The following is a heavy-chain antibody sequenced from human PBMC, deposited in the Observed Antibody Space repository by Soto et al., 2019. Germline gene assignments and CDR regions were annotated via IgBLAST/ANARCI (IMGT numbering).Heavy chain of an antibody. CDR1: GSTFSSYE. J-gene: IGHJ4*02. V-gene: IGHV3-48*03. CDR2: SSEGGGTI. D-gene: IGHD4-17*01. CDR3: ARNNGDYEVY. Sequence: GGSLRLSCVASGSTFSSYEMNWVRQAPGKGLEWVSYSSEGGGTIHYADSVKGRFTISRDNAKNSLYLQMNSLRAEDPATYYCARNNGDYEVYWGQGTLVPVSS.